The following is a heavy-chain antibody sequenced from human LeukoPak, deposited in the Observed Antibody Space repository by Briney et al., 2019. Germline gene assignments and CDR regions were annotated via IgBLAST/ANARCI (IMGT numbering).Heavy chain of an antibody. CDR2: ISYDGSNK. CDR3: AKDGQGYCSSTSCYSFNFDY. CDR1: GFTFSSYG. V-gene: IGHV3-30*18. D-gene: IGHD2-2*01. J-gene: IGHJ4*02. Sequence: GGSLRLSCAASGFTFSSYGMHWVRQAPGKGLEWVAVISYDGSNKYYADSVKGRFTTSRDNSKNTLYLQMNSLRAEDTAVYYCAKDGQGYCSSTSCYSFNFDYWGQGTLVTVSS.